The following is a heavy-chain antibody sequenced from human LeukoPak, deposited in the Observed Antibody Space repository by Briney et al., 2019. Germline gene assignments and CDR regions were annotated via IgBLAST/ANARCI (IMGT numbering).Heavy chain of an antibody. CDR3: ARPAQDYYDSSGYPL. V-gene: IGHV3-21*01. J-gene: IGHJ4*02. Sequence: GGSLRLSCAASGFTFSSYSMNWVRQAPGKGLEWVSSISSSSSYIYYADSVKGRFTISRDNAKNSLYLQMNSLRAEDTAVYYCARPAQDYYDSSGYPLWGQGGLLTVSS. D-gene: IGHD3-22*01. CDR2: ISSSSSYI. CDR1: GFTFSSYS.